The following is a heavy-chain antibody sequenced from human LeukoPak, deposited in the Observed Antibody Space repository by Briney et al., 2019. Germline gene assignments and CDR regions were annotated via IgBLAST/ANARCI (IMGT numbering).Heavy chain of an antibody. CDR2: ISGSGGST. V-gene: IGHV3-23*01. Sequence: TGGSLRLSCAASGFTFSSYAMSWVRQAPGKGLEWVSGISGSGGSTYYADSVKGRFTISRDNSKNTLYLQMDSLSAGDTAVYCCAIVGAKGELFWGQGTLVTVSS. D-gene: IGHD1-26*01. CDR1: GFTFSSYA. J-gene: IGHJ4*02. CDR3: AIVGAKGELF.